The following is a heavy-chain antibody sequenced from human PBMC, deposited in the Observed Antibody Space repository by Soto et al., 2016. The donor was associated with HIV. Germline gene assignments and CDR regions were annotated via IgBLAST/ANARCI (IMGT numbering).Heavy chain of an antibody. D-gene: IGHD5-12*01. J-gene: IGHJ3*02. V-gene: IGHV3-20*04. CDR2: INWNGGST. CDR1: GFTFDDDD. Sequence: EVQLVESGGGVVRPGGSLRLSCAASGFTFDDDDMSWVRQAPGKGLEWVSGINWNGGSTGYADSVKGRFTISRDNAKNSLYLQMNSLRAEDTALYYCARGKGTYPTTRAFDIWGQGTSGHRLF. CDR3: ARGKGTYPTTRAFDI.